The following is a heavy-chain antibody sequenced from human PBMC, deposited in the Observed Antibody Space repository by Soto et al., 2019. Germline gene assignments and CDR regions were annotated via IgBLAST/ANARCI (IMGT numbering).Heavy chain of an antibody. Sequence: SETLSLTCVVSGGSIRSTNWWAWVRQTPGKGLEWIGEVYHNGTSNYNPSLKGRATISVDRSKDQVSLRLNSVIDADTAVYYCARDLDRYCSVTSCHAMDVWGQGTPVTVYS. CDR1: GGSIRSTNW. J-gene: IGHJ6*02. CDR2: VYHNGTS. V-gene: IGHV4-4*02. D-gene: IGHD2-15*01. CDR3: ARDLDRYCSVTSCHAMDV.